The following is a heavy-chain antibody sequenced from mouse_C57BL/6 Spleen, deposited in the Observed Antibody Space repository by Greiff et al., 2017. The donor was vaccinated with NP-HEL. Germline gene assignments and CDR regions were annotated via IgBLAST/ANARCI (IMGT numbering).Heavy chain of an antibody. J-gene: IGHJ4*01. CDR1: GYTFTSYW. CDR2: IDPSDSYT. V-gene: IGHV1-50*01. Sequence: QVQLQQPGAELVKPGASVKLSCKASGYTFTSYWMQWVKQRPGQGLEWIGEIDPSDSYTNYNQKFKGKATLTVDTSSSTAYMQLSSLTSEDSAVYYCAPDWGGAMDYWGQGTSVTVSS. CDR3: APDWGGAMDY.